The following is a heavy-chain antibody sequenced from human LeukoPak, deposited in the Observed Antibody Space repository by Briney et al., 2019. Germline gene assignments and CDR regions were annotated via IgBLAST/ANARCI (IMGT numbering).Heavy chain of an antibody. J-gene: IGHJ4*02. V-gene: IGHV1-69*01. CDR1: GGSFSSYA. CDR3: ARDSGIGYSYGYFDY. Sequence: GSSVKVSCKAFGGSFSSYAISWVRQAPGQGLEWMGGIIPIFGTANYAQKFQGRVTITADESTSTAYMELSSLRSEDTAVYYCARDSGIGYSYGYFDYWGQGTLVTVSS. CDR2: IIPIFGTA. D-gene: IGHD5-18*01.